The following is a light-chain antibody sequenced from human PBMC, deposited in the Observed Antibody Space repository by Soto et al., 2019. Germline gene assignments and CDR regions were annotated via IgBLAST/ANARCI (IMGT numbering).Light chain of an antibody. Sequence: EIGLTQPPGTLSLSPGARATLCCRASQSVSSSYLAWYQQKPGRAPRLLIDGASSRATGIPDRFSGSGSGTDFTLTISRLEPEDLAVYYCQQYGSLVTFGQGTKVDIK. V-gene: IGKV3-20*01. CDR2: GAS. CDR1: QSVSSSY. CDR3: QQYGSLVT. J-gene: IGKJ1*01.